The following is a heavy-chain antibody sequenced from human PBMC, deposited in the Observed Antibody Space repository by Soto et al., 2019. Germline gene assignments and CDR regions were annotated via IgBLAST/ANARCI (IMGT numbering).Heavy chain of an antibody. CDR1: GGSFIGYY. CDR3: ATRRDGYNYGEFDY. V-gene: IGHV4-34*01. D-gene: IGHD5-12*01. Sequence: SETLSLTCAVYGGSFIGYYWSWSLQPPGKGLEWIGEINHSGSTNYNPSLKSRVIISVDTSKNQFSLKLSSVTAADTAVYYCATRRDGYNYGEFDYWGQGTLVTVSS. J-gene: IGHJ4*02. CDR2: INHSGST.